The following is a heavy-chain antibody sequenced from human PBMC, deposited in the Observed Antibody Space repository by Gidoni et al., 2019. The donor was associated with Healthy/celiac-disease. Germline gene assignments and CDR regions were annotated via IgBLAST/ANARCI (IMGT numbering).Heavy chain of an antibody. V-gene: IGHV3-66*02. Sequence: EVQLVESGGGLVQPGGSLRLSCAASGFTVSSNYMSWVRQAPGKGLEWVSVIYSGGSTYYADSVKGRFTISRDNSKNTLYLQMNSLRAEDTAVYYCARGIRGGFGASGYWGQGTLVTVSS. CDR1: GFTVSSNY. D-gene: IGHD3-10*01. J-gene: IGHJ4*02. CDR3: ARGIRGGFGASGY. CDR2: IYSGGST.